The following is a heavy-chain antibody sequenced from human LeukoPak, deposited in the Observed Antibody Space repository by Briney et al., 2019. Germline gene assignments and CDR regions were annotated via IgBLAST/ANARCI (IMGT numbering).Heavy chain of an antibody. CDR1: GFTFSSYS. CDR3: ARGGGYCGGTSCYFYCGLEV. V-gene: IGHV3-48*02. CDR2: ISSSSSTI. J-gene: IGHJ6*02. D-gene: IGHD2-2*01. Sequence: PGGSLRLSCAASGFTFSSYSMNWVRQAPGKGLEWVSYISSSSSTIYYADSVKGRFTISRDNAKNSLYLQMNSLRDEDTAVYYCARGGGYCGGTSCYFYCGLEVWGQGPRVTVS.